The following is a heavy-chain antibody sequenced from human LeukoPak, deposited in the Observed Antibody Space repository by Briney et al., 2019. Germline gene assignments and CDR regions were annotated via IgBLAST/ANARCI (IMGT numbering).Heavy chain of an antibody. Sequence: GGSLRLSCAASGFTFSSYWMSWVRQAPGKGLEWVSYISSSGSTIYYADSVKGRFTISRDNAKNSLYLQMNSLRAEDTAVYYCARGYSSGWYWEYFQHWGQGTLVTVSS. D-gene: IGHD6-19*01. J-gene: IGHJ1*01. CDR3: ARGYSSGWYWEYFQH. CDR1: GFTFSSYW. V-gene: IGHV3-48*04. CDR2: ISSSGSTI.